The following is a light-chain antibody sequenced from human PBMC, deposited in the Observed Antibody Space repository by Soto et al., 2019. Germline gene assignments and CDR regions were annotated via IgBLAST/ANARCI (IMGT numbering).Light chain of an antibody. CDR2: DVS. J-gene: IGLJ1*01. CDR1: SSDVGGYNY. V-gene: IGLV2-14*01. Sequence: QSALTQPASVSGSPGQSITISCTGTSSDVGGYNYVSWYQQHPGKAPKLMIYDVSNRPSGVSNRFSGSKSGNTASLTISGLQAEDEDDYYCRSYTSSSTLGVFGTGTKLTVL. CDR3: RSYTSSSTLGV.